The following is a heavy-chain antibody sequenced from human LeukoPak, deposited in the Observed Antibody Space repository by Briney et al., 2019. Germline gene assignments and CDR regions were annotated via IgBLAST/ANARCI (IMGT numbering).Heavy chain of an antibody. CDR2: ISYDGSNK. Sequence: PGRSLRLSCAASGFTFSSYAMHWVRQAPGKGLEWVAVISYDGSNKYYADSVKGRFTISRDNSKNTLYLQMNSLRAEDTAVYYCASKSSSWYQYYYYGMDVWGQGTTVTVSS. D-gene: IGHD6-13*01. V-gene: IGHV3-30-3*01. J-gene: IGHJ6*02. CDR3: ASKSSSWYQYYYYGMDV. CDR1: GFTFSSYA.